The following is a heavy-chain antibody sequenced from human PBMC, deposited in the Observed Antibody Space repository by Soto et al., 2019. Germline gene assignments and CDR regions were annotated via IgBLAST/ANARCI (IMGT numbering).Heavy chain of an antibody. CDR3: ARDLLLEDIVVVPAAEFWFDP. CDR1: GFTFSSYS. D-gene: IGHD2-2*01. CDR2: ISSSSSYI. V-gene: IGHV3-21*01. Sequence: GGSLRLSCAASGFTFSSYSMNWVRQAPGKGLEWVSSISSSSSYIYYADSVKGRFTISRDNAKNSLYLQMNSLRAEDTAVYYCARDLLLEDIVVVPAAEFWFDPWGQGNLVTVSS. J-gene: IGHJ5*02.